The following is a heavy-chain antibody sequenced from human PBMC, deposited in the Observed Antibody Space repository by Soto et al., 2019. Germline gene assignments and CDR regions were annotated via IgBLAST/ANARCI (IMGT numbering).Heavy chain of an antibody. CDR3: ARHPSSGYFGGVDY. V-gene: IGHV4-39*01. D-gene: IGHD3-22*01. CDR2: IYYSGST. J-gene: IGHJ4*02. Sequence: QLQLQESGPGLVKPSETLSLTCTVSGGSISSSSYYWGWIRQPPGKGLEWIGSIYYSGSTYYNPSLKSRVTIAVDTSKNQFSLKLSSVTAADTAVYYCARHPSSGYFGGVDYWGQGTLVTVSS. CDR1: GGSISSSSYY.